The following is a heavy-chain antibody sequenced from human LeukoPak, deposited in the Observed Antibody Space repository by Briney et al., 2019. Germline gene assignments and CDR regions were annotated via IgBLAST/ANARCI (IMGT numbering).Heavy chain of an antibody. V-gene: IGHV4-59*01. CDR1: GGSINNYY. D-gene: IGHD3-3*01. CDR3: ARSYDFWSAYYLGY. Sequence: SETLSLTCTVSGGSINNYYWSWIRQPPGKGLKWIGNIYHSGNTNYNPSLKSRVSISVDTSKKQFSLKLSSVNGADTAVYYCARSYDFWSAYYLGYWGQGILVTVSS. CDR2: IYHSGNT. J-gene: IGHJ4*02.